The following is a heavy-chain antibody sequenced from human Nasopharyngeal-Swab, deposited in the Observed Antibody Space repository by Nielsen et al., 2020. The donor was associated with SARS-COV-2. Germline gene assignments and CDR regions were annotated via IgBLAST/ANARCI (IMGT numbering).Heavy chain of an antibody. CDR2: ISAYNGNT. D-gene: IGHD3-22*01. CDR1: GYTFTSSG. CDR3: ARDFRPYYYDSSGYPFDY. V-gene: IGHV1-18*01. J-gene: IGHJ4*02. Sequence: SVNVSCKASGYTFTSSGSSWVRHAPGQGLEWMGWISAYNGNTNYAQKLQGRVTMTTDTSTSTAYMELRSLRSDDTAVYYCARDFRPYYYDSSGYPFDYWGQGTLVTVSS.